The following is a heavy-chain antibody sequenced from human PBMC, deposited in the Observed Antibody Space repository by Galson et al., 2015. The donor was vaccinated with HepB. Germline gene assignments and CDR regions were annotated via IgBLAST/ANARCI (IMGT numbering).Heavy chain of an antibody. D-gene: IGHD6-13*01. CDR2: IRFDGSRT. CDR3: AREGSGSGWSSNDY. V-gene: IGHV3-30*03. Sequence: SLRLSCAASGFTFSAYSMHWIRETPGKGLEWVAVIRFDGSRTHYADSVTGRFIVSRDNSKNTLYLQMNSLKSDDTALYYCAREGSGSGWSSNDYWGHGSLVTVSS. CDR1: GFTFSAYS. J-gene: IGHJ4*01.